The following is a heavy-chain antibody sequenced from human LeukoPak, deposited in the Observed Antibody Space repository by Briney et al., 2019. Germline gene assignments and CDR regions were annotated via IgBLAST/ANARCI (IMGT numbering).Heavy chain of an antibody. V-gene: IGHV4-34*01. D-gene: IGHD5-12*01. CDR2: INHSGST. CDR1: GGSFSGYY. J-gene: IGHJ3*01. Sequence: SETLSLTCAVYGGSFSGYYWSWIRQPPGKGLEWIGEINHSGSTNYNPSLKSRVTISVDTSKNQFSLKLSSVTAADTAVYYCARDLASGYDYDAFDVWGQGTMVTVSS. CDR3: ARDLASGYDYDAFDV.